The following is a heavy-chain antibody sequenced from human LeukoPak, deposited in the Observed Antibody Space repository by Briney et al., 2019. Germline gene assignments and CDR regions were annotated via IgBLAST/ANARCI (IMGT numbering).Heavy chain of an antibody. CDR2: IIPIFGTA. D-gene: IGHD2-15*01. CDR1: GGTFSSYA. J-gene: IGHJ4*02. Sequence: SVKVSCKASGGTFSSYAISWVRQAPGQGLEWMGGIIPIFGTANYAQKFQGRVTITTDESTSTAYMELSSLRSDDTAVYYCARGGYCSGGSCYNPFDYWGQGTLVTVSS. V-gene: IGHV1-69*05. CDR3: ARGGYCSGGSCYNPFDY.